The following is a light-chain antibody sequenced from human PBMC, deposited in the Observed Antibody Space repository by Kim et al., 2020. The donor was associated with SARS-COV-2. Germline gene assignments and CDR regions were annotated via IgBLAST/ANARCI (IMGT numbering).Light chain of an antibody. V-gene: IGLV6-57*02. CDR1: SGSIASNY. CDR2: EDN. CDR3: QSYDSSNQKV. J-gene: IGLJ3*02. Sequence: LTQPHSVSESPGKTVTISCTGSSGSIASNYVQWYQQRPGSAPTTVIYEDNQRPSGVPDRFSGSIDSSSNSASLTISGLKTEDEADYYCQSYDSSNQKVFGGGTQLTVL.